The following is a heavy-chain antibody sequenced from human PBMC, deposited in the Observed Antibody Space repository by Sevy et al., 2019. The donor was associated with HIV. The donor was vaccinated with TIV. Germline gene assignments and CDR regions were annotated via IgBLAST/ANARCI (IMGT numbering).Heavy chain of an antibody. CDR2: INSDSNYI. D-gene: IGHD4-17*01. V-gene: IGHV3-21*01. Sequence: EGSLRLSCAASQFTFDTYTMNWVRQPPGKELEWLSSINSDSNYIYYADSVKGRFTISRDNAKNSLYLQMNSLRAEDTAVYYCTRGSMGDYDYWAQGTLVTVSS. J-gene: IGHJ4*02. CDR1: QFTFDTYT. CDR3: TRGSMGDYDY.